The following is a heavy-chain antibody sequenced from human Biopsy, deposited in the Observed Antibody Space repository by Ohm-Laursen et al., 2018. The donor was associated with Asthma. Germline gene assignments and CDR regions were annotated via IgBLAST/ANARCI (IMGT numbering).Heavy chain of an antibody. Sequence: GASVKVSCKTSGYTFNSAGITWVRQAPGQGLEWMGWISVYNGNTKVAQKLQDRVTMITDTSTSTAYMELRSLRSDDTAVYFGGGGGGGSHYYGIDVWGQGTTVTVS. D-gene: IGHD3-10*01. J-gene: IGHJ6*02. CDR3: GGGGGGSHYYGIDV. CDR1: GYTFNSAG. CDR2: ISVYNGNT. V-gene: IGHV1-18*01.